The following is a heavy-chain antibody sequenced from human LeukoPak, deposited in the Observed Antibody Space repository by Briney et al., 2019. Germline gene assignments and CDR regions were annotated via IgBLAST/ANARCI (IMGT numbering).Heavy chain of an antibody. V-gene: IGHV4-39*07. CDR3: ARGVTIFGVVIHDAFDI. CDR1: GGSISSSSYY. D-gene: IGHD3-3*01. Sequence: SETLSLTCTVSGGSISSSSYYWGWIRQPPGKGLEWIGSIYYSGSTYYNPSLKSRVTISVDTSKNQFSLKLSSVTAADTAVYYCARGVTIFGVVIHDAFDIWGQGTMVTVSS. CDR2: IYYSGST. J-gene: IGHJ3*02.